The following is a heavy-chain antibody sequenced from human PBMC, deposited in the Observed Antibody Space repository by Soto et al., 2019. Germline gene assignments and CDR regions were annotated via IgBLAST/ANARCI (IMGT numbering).Heavy chain of an antibody. CDR3: ARGPVLLWFGELVHYGMDV. V-gene: IGHV4-34*01. Sequence: TLSLTCAVYGGSFSGYYWSWIRQPPGKGLEWIGEINHSGSTNYNPSLKSRVTISVDTSKNQFSLKLSSVTAADTAVYYCARGPVLLWFGELVHYGMDVWGQGTTVTVSS. J-gene: IGHJ6*02. D-gene: IGHD3-10*01. CDR2: INHSGST. CDR1: GGSFSGYY.